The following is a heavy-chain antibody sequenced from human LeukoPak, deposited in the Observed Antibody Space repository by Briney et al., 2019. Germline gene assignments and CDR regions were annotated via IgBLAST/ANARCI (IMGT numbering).Heavy chain of an antibody. CDR1: GGSISTYY. Sequence: SEALSLTCTVSGGSISTYYWSWIRQPPGKGLEWIGYIYYSGSTNYNPSLKSRVTISVDTSKKQFSLKLSSVTAADTAVYYCAREYYYDSSGYYPPHAFDIWGQGTMVTVSS. V-gene: IGHV4-59*01. J-gene: IGHJ3*02. CDR2: IYYSGST. CDR3: AREYYYDSSGYYPPHAFDI. D-gene: IGHD3-22*01.